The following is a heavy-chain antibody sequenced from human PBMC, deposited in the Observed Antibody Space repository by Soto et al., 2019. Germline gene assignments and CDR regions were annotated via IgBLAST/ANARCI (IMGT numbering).Heavy chain of an antibody. CDR2: INAGNGNT. Sequence: ASVKVSCKASGYSFTSYSVHWMRQAPGQRLEWMGWINAGNGNTKVPQKFQGRVTFTRDTSASTVYMELRSLRSDDTAVYYCASGEAIGTGLXYWGQGTLVTVSS. D-gene: IGHD2-21*01. CDR3: ASGEAIGTGLXY. V-gene: IGHV1-3*01. CDR1: GYSFTSYS. J-gene: IGHJ4*02.